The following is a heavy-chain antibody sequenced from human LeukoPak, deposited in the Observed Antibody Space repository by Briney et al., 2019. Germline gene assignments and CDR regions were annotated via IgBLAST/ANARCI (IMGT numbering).Heavy chain of an antibody. D-gene: IGHD3-3*01. CDR3: ARGRGLGVVSPYFDY. V-gene: IGHV3-53*01. Sequence: GGSLRLSCVVSGFSVSNNYIIWVRQAPGNGLERVSVIYGDGRTSHSASVRGRFTISRDNSKNIVSLQMNNLRAEDTAVYYCARGRGLGVVSPYFDYWGQGALVTVSS. CDR2: IYGDGRT. CDR1: GFSVSNNY. J-gene: IGHJ4*02.